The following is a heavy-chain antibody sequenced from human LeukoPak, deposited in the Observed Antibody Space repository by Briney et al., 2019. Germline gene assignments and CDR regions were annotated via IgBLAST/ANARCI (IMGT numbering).Heavy chain of an antibody. V-gene: IGHV4-34*01. CDR3: ARVKYCSSTSCYKYYYYGMDV. CDR2: INHSGST. Sequence: SETLSLTCAVYVGSFSGYYWSWIRQPPGKGLEWIGEINHSGSTNYNPSLKSRVTISVDTSKNQFSLKLSSVTAADTAVYYCARVKYCSSTSCYKYYYYGMDVWGQGTTVTVSS. D-gene: IGHD2-2*02. J-gene: IGHJ6*02. CDR1: VGSFSGYY.